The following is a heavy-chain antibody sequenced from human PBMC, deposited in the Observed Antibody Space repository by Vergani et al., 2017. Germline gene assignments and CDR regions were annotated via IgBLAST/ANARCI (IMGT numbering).Heavy chain of an antibody. J-gene: IGHJ5*02. CDR1: GFTFSSYA. CDR2: ISGSGGST. Sequence: EVQLLESGGGLVQPGGSLRLSCAASGFTFSSYAMSWVRPAPGKGLEWVSAISGSGGSTYYADSVTDRFTISRDNSKNTLYLQMNSLRAEDTAVYYCAKDYRGKMATNNWFDPWGQGTLVTVSS. CDR3: AKDYRGKMATNNWFDP. D-gene: IGHD5-24*01. V-gene: IGHV3-23*01.